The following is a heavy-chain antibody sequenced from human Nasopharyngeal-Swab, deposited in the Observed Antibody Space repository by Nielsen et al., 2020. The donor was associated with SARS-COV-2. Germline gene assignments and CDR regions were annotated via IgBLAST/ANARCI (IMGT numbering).Heavy chain of an antibody. J-gene: IGHJ1*01. D-gene: IGHD6-13*01. Sequence: SGPTLVKPTATLTLTCTVSGFSRSNARMGVSWIRQPPGKALEWLAHIFSNDEKSYSTSLKSRLTISKDTSKSQVVLTMTNMDPIDTATYYCARIPGLRSSSWYYFQYWGQVTLVTVSS. CDR3: ARIPGLRSSSWYYFQY. CDR2: IFSNDEK. CDR1: GFSRSNARMG. V-gene: IGHV2-26*01.